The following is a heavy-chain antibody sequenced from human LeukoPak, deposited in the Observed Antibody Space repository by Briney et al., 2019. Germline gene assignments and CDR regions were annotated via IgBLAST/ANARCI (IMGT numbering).Heavy chain of an antibody. D-gene: IGHD4-17*01. V-gene: IGHV3-7*05. CDR3: ARNLRLHTPRAFDI. CDR2: IKEDGSEK. J-gene: IGHJ3*02. CDR1: GFTFSSYW. Sequence: GGSLRLSCAASGFTFSSYWMNWVRQAPGKGLKWVANIKEDGSEKYYVDSVKGRFTISRDNAKNSLYLQINSLRAEDTAVYYCARNLRLHTPRAFDIWGQGTMVTVSS.